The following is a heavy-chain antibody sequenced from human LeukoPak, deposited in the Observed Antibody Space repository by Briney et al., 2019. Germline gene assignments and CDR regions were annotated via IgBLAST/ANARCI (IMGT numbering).Heavy chain of an antibody. Sequence: ASVKVSCKASGGTLTQYALNWVRQAPGQGLEWVGGIVPSYGTANYAQKFQGTVAITADESTRTAYMELRSLRSEDTAVYYCATTYANIRGYYYSGGFRVWGRGTLVTVSS. CDR1: GGTLTQYA. V-gene: IGHV1-69*13. CDR2: IVPSYGTA. CDR3: ATTYANIRGYYYSGGFRV. D-gene: IGHD3-22*01. J-gene: IGHJ3*01.